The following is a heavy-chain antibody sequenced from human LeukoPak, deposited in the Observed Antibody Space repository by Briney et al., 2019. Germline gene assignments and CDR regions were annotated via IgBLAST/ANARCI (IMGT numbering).Heavy chain of an antibody. CDR3: TTNTCHPAHYFDY. Sequence: PGGSLRLSCAASGFTFSNAWMSWVRQAPGKGLEWVGRIKSKTDGGTTDYAAPVKGRFTISRDDSKNTLYLQMNSLKTEDTAVYYCTTNTCHPAHYFDYWGQGTLVTVSS. CDR1: GFTFSNAW. CDR2: IKSKTDGGTT. J-gene: IGHJ4*02. V-gene: IGHV3-15*01. D-gene: IGHD2-2*02.